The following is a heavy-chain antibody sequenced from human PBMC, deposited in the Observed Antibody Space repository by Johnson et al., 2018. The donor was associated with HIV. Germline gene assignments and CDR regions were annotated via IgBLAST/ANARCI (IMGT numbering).Heavy chain of an antibody. CDR2: IYSGGST. V-gene: IGHV3-66*01. Sequence: MLLVESGGGLVQPGGSLRLSCAASGFIVSSNYMNWVRQAPGKGLEWVSVIYSGGSTYHADSVTGRFIISRDNSKSTLYLQMNSLRAEDTAVYYCARAYTYGAFDIWGQGTTVTISS. D-gene: IGHD5-18*01. CDR1: GFIVSSNY. CDR3: ARAYTYGAFDI. J-gene: IGHJ3*02.